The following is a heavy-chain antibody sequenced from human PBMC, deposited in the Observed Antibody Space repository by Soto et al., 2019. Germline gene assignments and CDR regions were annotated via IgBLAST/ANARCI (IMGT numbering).Heavy chain of an antibody. CDR2: IYSGGST. J-gene: IGHJ6*02. D-gene: IGHD3-3*01. V-gene: IGHV3-53*01. CDR3: ARDGRMYYDFWTPLAGTDV. Sequence: GGSLRLSWAASAFTVSSNYMSWVRQAPGKGLEWVSAIYSGGSTYYADSVKGRFTISRDNSKNTLYLQMNSLRAEDTAVYYCARDGRMYYDFWTPLAGTDVWGQGTTVTLSS. CDR1: AFTVSSNY.